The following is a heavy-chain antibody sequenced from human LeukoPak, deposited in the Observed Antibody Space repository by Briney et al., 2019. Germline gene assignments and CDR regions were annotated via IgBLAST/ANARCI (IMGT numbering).Heavy chain of an antibody. CDR3: ARIESLSGSYYLDAFDI. CDR2: IYYSGST. V-gene: IGHV4-59*08. J-gene: IGHJ3*02. D-gene: IGHD3-10*01. CDR1: GGSISSYY. Sequence: SETLSLTCTVSGGSISSYYWSWIRQPPGKGLEWIGYIYYSGSTNYNPSLKSRVTISVDTSKNQFSLKLSSVTAADTAVYYCARIESLSGSYYLDAFDIWGQGTMVTVSS.